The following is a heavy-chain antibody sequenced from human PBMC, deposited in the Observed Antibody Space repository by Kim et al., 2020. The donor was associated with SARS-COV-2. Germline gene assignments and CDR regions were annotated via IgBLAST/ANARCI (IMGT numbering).Heavy chain of an antibody. CDR1: DFTFSNSA. V-gene: IGHV3-73*01. J-gene: IGHJ3*02. CDR3: TRVPGTTSAPWDAFYI. Sequence: GGSLRLSCAASDFTFSNSAIHWVRQASGKGLEWVGRIRYKSNSYTTAYAASVKGRFTISRDDTKNTAYLQMNSLKTVDTAVYYCTRVPGTTSAPWDAFYIWGQGTMVTVSS. CDR2: IRYKSNSYTT. D-gene: IGHD1-1*01.